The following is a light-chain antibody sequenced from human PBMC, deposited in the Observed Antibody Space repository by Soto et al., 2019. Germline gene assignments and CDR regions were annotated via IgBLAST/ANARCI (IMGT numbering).Light chain of an antibody. CDR3: CSYTSSRTYV. J-gene: IGLJ1*01. CDR2: EVS. V-gene: IGLV2-14*01. Sequence: QSVLTQPASVSGSPGQSITISCTGTSSDVGAYNYVSWYQHHPGKAPKVIIYEVSNRPSGVSHRFSGSRSGNTASLTISGLQAEDEADYYCCSYTSSRTYVFGTGTKVTV. CDR1: SSDVGAYNY.